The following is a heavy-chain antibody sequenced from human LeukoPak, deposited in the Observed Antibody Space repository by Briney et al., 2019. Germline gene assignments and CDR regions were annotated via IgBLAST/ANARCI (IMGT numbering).Heavy chain of an antibody. V-gene: IGHV4-59*12. CDR1: GGSFSSYY. J-gene: IGHJ6*03. Sequence: SETLSLTCTVSGGSFSSYYWSWIRQPPGKGLEWIGYIYYSESTNYNPSLKSRVTMSVDTSKNQFSLKLSSVTAADTAVYYCAREPGLPYYMDVWGKGTTVTISS. CDR2: IYYSEST. CDR3: AREPGLPYYMDV. D-gene: IGHD5-18*01.